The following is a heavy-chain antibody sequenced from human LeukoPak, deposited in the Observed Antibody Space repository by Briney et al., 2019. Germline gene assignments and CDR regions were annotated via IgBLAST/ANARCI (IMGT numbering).Heavy chain of an antibody. D-gene: IGHD3-10*01. Sequence: SVKVSCKASGGTFSSYAISWVRQAPGQGLEWMGGIIPIFGTANYAQKFQGRVTITADESTSTAYMELSSLRSEDTAVYYCARDYYGSGSYYQYNYYGMDVWGQGTTVTVSS. CDR3: ARDYYGSGSYYQYNYYGMDV. V-gene: IGHV1-69*13. CDR2: IIPIFGTA. CDR1: GGTFSSYA. J-gene: IGHJ6*02.